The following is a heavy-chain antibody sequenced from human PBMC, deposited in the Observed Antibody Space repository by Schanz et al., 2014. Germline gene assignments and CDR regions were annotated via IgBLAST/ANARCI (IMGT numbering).Heavy chain of an antibody. J-gene: IGHJ4*02. CDR3: ARKVVATIGGYYDN. CDR1: GFTFSGFW. V-gene: IGHV3-23*04. Sequence: EVQLVESGGGLVQPGGSLRLSCAASGFTFSGFWMTWVRQAPGKGLEWVSAMNESHSTIYYADSVRGRFTISRDNAENTLFLQMNSLRAEDTAVYYCARKVVATIGGYYDNWGQGTLVIVSS. CDR2: MNESHSTI. D-gene: IGHD5-12*01.